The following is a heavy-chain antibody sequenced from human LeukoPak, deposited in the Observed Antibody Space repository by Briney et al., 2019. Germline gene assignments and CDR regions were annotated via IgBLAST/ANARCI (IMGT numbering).Heavy chain of an antibody. V-gene: IGHV3-11*01. Sequence: PGGSLRLSCAAAGFTFSDYYMTWIRQAPGEWLGWVSYIDRSGDTVFYADSVKGRFTMYRENAKKSLHLQMNSLRPEDSAVYYCGLSSISPSYYYGIDVWGRRTTVSVSS. CDR3: GLSSISPSYYYGIDV. D-gene: IGHD2-2*01. J-gene: IGHJ6*02. CDR1: GFTFSDYY. CDR2: IDRSGDTV.